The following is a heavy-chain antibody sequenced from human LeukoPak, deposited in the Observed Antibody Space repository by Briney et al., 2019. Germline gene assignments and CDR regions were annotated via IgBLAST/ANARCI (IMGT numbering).Heavy chain of an antibody. CDR1: GYTFTGYY. Sequence: ASVKVSCKAPGYTFTGYYMHWVRQAPGQGLEWMGWINPNSGGTNYAQKFQGRVTMTRDTSISTAYMELSRLRSDDTAVYYCAREGAGYSGSELFNYWGQGTLVTVSS. J-gene: IGHJ4*02. CDR3: AREGAGYSGSELFNY. CDR2: INPNSGGT. D-gene: IGHD5-12*01. V-gene: IGHV1-2*02.